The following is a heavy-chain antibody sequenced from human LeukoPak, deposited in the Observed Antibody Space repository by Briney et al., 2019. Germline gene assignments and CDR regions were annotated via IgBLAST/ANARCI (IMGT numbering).Heavy chain of an antibody. Sequence: GGSLRLSCAASGFTVSSNYMSWVRQAPGKGLEWVSVIYSGGSTYYADSVKGRFTISRDNSKNTLYLQMNSLRAEDTAVYYCAKYLPYSGYDGPYYDYWGQGTLVTVSS. CDR3: AKYLPYSGYDGPYYDY. V-gene: IGHV3-53*01. J-gene: IGHJ4*02. CDR1: GFTVSSNY. CDR2: IYSGGST. D-gene: IGHD5-12*01.